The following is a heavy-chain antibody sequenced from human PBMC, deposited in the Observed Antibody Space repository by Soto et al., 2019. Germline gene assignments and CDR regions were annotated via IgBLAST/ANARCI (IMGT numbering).Heavy chain of an antibody. D-gene: IGHD6-19*01. CDR2: ISYDGSNK. CDR1: GFTFSSYG. V-gene: IGHV3-30*18. CDR3: AKGTGQWLVLGVDY. J-gene: IGHJ4*02. Sequence: QVQLVESGGGVVQPVRSLRLSCAASGFTFSSYGMHWVRQAPGKGLEWVAVISYDGSNKYYADSVKGRFTISRDNSKNTLYLQMNSLRAEDTAVYYCAKGTGQWLVLGVDYWGQGTLVTVSS.